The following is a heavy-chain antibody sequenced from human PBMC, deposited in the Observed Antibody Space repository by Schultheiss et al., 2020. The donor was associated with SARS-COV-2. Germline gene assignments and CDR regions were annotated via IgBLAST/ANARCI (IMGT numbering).Heavy chain of an antibody. CDR2: ISAYNGNT. D-gene: IGHD2-15*01. CDR3: ARDRGEFDIVVVVAARLSRMDV. V-gene: IGHV1-18*01. CDR1: GYTFTSYG. J-gene: IGHJ6*04. Sequence: ASVKVSCKASGYTFTSYGISWVRQAPGQGLEWMGWISAYNGNTNYAQKLQGRVTMTTDTSTSTAYMELRSLRSDDTAVYYCARDRGEFDIVVVVAARLSRMDVWGKGTTVTVSS.